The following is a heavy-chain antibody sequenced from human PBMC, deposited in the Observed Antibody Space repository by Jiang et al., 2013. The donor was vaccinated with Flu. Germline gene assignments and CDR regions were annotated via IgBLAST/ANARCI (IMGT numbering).Heavy chain of an antibody. D-gene: IGHD6-6*01. CDR1: GYTFTNYA. V-gene: IGHV1-3*01. J-gene: IGHJ3*02. CDR2: INAGNGNT. CDR3: ARRGLYSSSSGSAFDI. Sequence: SGAEVKKPGASVKVSCKASGYTFTNYAMHWVRQAPGQRLEWMGWINAGNGNTKYSQKFQGRVTITRDTSASTAYMELSSPRSEDTAVYYCARRGLYSSSSGSAFDIWGQGTMVTVSS.